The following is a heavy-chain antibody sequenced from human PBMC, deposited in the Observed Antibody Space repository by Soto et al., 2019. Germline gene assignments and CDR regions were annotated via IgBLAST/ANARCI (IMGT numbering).Heavy chain of an antibody. CDR3: ARDLDYGDSEHDAFDI. CDR2: IYYSGST. Sequence: SETLSLTCTVSGGSISSYDCTWIRQPPGKGLEWIGYIYYSGSTNYNPSLKSRVTISVDTSKNQFSLKLSSVTAADTAVYYCARDLDYGDSEHDAFDIWGQGTMVTVSS. J-gene: IGHJ3*02. V-gene: IGHV4-59*01. D-gene: IGHD4-17*01. CDR1: GGSISSYD.